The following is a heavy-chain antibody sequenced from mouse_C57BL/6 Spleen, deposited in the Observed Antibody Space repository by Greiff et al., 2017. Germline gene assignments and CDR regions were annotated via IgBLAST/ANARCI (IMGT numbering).Heavy chain of an antibody. D-gene: IGHD2-4*01. J-gene: IGHJ2*01. Sequence: QVQLQQPGAELVKPGASVKLSCKASGYTFTSYWMHWVKQRPGQGLEWIGMIHPNSGSTNYNEKFKSKATLTVDKSSSTAYMQLSSLTSEDSAVYYCARERVYDYATGYYFDDWGQGTTLTVSS. CDR1: GYTFTSYW. V-gene: IGHV1-64*01. CDR2: IHPNSGST. CDR3: ARERVYDYATGYYFDD.